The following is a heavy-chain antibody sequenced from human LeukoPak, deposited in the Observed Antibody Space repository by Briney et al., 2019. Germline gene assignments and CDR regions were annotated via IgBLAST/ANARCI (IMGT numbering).Heavy chain of an antibody. V-gene: IGHV4-4*02. CDR1: GGSISSDIW. CDR3: AREGLNMVRGVIPKEAWGWFDP. J-gene: IGHJ5*02. CDR2: IYHSGTT. D-gene: IGHD3-10*01. Sequence: PSETLSLTCAVSGGSISSDIWWSWVRQPPGKGLEWIGEIYHSGTTTYNPSLKSRVTISVDKSKNQFSLKLTSVTAADTAVYYCAREGLNMVRGVIPKEAWGWFDPWGQGTLVTVSS.